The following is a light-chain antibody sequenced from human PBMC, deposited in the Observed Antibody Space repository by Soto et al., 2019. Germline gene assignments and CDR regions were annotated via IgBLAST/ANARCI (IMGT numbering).Light chain of an antibody. J-gene: IGKJ1*01. CDR3: QQYNSFPT. Sequence: DIQMTQSPSTLSASVGDRVTITCRASQLISCWLAWYQQKPGQAPKLLIYKAFSSESGVPSRFTGSGSGTEFTITISSVQPDDFATYYCQQYNSFPTFGQETKVEIK. V-gene: IGKV1-5*03. CDR2: KAF. CDR1: QLISCW.